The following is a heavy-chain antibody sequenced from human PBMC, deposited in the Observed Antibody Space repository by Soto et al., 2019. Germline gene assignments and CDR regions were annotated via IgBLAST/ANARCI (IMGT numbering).Heavy chain of an antibody. J-gene: IGHJ5*02. CDR3: ARDPHSSGWSEAWFDP. CDR2: IIPILGIA. D-gene: IGHD6-19*01. CDR1: GGTFSSYT. Sequence: QVQLVQSGAEVKKPGSSVKVSCKASGGTFSSYTISWVRQAPGQGLEWMGRIIPILGIANYAQKFQGRVTITADKATSTAYMELSSLRSEDTAVYYCARDPHSSGWSEAWFDPWGQGTLVTVSS. V-gene: IGHV1-69*08.